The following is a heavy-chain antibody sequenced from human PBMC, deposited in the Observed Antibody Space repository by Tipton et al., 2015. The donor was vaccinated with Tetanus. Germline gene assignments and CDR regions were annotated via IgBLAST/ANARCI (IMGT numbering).Heavy chain of an antibody. V-gene: IGHV3-33*01. CDR1: GFTFSTNA. Sequence: SGFTFSTNAMHWDRQAPGKGLEWVATIWNDGSYKYYADSVQCQFTVSRDNSKNTLYLEMNSLRAEDTAVYYCARVGISRKAYSYVYHGLHVWGQRTTVTVSS. D-gene: IGHD5-18*01. CDR3: ARVGISRKAYSYVYHGLHV. CDR2: IWNDGSYK. J-gene: IGHJ6*02.